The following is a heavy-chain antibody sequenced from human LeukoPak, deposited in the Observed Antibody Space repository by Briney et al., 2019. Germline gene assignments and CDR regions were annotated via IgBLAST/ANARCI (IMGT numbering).Heavy chain of an antibody. CDR1: GFTFSSYA. CDR3: ARDFSPRGWSLLV. J-gene: IGHJ4*02. CDR2: ISGSGGST. Sequence: GGSLRLSCAASGFTFSSYAMSWVRQAPGKGLEWVSAISGSGGSTYYADSVKGRFTISRDNSKNTLYLQMNSLRAEDTAVYYCARDFSPRGWSLLVWGQGTLVTVSS. V-gene: IGHV3-23*01. D-gene: IGHD6-19*01.